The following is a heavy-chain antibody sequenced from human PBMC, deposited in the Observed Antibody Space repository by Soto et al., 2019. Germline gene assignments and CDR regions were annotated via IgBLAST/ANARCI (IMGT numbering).Heavy chain of an antibody. CDR3: ARGPRGYVYYHGMDV. J-gene: IGHJ6*02. D-gene: IGHD3-10*01. CDR1: GGSISSYY. V-gene: IGHV4-4*07. CDR2: IDTSGTT. Sequence: SETLSLTCTVSGGSISSYYCSWIRQSAGKGLEWIGRIDTSGTTNYNPSLKSRVTMSVDASKNQFSLNLSSVAAADTAVYYCARGPRGYVYYHGMDVWGQGTTVTVSS.